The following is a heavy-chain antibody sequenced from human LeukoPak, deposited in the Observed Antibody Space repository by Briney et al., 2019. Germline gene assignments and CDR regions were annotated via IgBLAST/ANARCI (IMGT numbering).Heavy chain of an antibody. Sequence: PGGSLRLSCAASGFTFSTYAMSWVRQAPGKGLEWVSTISGSGGSTYYADSVKGRFAISGDNSKNTLYLQMSSLRAEDTAVYYCAKGFWNWFDPWGQGTLVTVSS. D-gene: IGHD3-3*01. CDR1: GFTFSTYA. CDR2: ISGSGGST. V-gene: IGHV3-23*01. CDR3: AKGFWNWFDP. J-gene: IGHJ5*02.